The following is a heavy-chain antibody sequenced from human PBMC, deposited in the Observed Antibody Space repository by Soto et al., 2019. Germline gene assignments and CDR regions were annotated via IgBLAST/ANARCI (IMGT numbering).Heavy chain of an antibody. CDR1: GGSISSGGYY. J-gene: IGHJ1*01. CDR3: PRDYGDYLYFQH. CDR2: IYYSGST. V-gene: IGHV4-31*03. Sequence: QVQLQESGPVLVKPSQTLSLTCTVSGGSISSGGYYWSWIRQHPGRGLEWIGYIYYSGSTYYNPSLKSRVTISVDTSKNQFSLKLSSVTAADTAVYYCPRDYGDYLYFQHWGQGTLVTVSS. D-gene: IGHD4-17*01.